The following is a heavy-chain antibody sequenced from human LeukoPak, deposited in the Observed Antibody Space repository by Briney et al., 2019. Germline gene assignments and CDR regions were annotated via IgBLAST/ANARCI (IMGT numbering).Heavy chain of an antibody. CDR2: ISGSSGRT. CDR1: GFTLSSFG. CDR3: AKDRFYDILTGYPDY. J-gene: IGHJ4*02. V-gene: IGHV3-23*01. Sequence: GVSLRLSCAASGFTLSSFGMSWVPQAPGKGLEWVSAISGSSGRTYYADAVKGRFTVSRDISKNTVSLQMNRLRADDTAMYHCAKDRFYDILTGYPDYWGQGTLVTVSS. D-gene: IGHD3-9*01.